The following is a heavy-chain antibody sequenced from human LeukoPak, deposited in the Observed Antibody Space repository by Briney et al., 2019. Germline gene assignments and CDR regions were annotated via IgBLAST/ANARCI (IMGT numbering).Heavy chain of an antibody. Sequence: PGGSLRLSCAASGFTFNNFAMSWVRQAPEKGLEWVSAISGSDGRTYYADSVKGRFAISRDNSKNTLYLQMNSLRAEDTAVYYCVQEGPRGLAFDIWGQGTKVTVSS. CDR2: ISGSDGRT. CDR3: VQEGPRGLAFDI. CDR1: GFTFNNFA. J-gene: IGHJ3*02. V-gene: IGHV3-23*01.